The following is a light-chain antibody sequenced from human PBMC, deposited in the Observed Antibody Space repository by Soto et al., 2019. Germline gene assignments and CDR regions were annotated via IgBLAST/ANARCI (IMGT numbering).Light chain of an antibody. Sequence: SYELTQPPSLSVAPGQTARITCGGNNIGSKSVHWYQQKPGQAPVLVVHDDSDRPSGIPERFSGSNSGNTATLTITRVEAGDEDDYYCQVWDTTTYHVVFGGGTKLTVL. V-gene: IGLV3-21*02. CDR1: NIGSKS. J-gene: IGLJ3*02. CDR2: DDS. CDR3: QVWDTTTYHVV.